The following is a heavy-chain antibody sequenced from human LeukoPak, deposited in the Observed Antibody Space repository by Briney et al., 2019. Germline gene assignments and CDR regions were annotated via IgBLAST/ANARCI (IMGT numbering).Heavy chain of an antibody. Sequence: SETLSLTCTVSGDSISSSRYYWGWIRQPPGKGLEWLGTVYYSGSTYFNPSLESRVTVSVDTSKNQFSLKLSSVTAADTAVYYCARHSNGGCTSTRCHIDYWGQGALVTVSS. CDR3: ARHSNGGCTSTRCHIDY. D-gene: IGHD2-2*01. CDR2: VYYSGST. V-gene: IGHV4-39*01. CDR1: GDSISSSRYY. J-gene: IGHJ4*02.